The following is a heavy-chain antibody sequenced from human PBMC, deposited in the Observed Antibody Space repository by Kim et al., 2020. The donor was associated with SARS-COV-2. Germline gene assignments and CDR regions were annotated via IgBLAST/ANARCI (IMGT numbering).Heavy chain of an antibody. D-gene: IGHD3-10*01. Sequence: ASVKVSCKASGYTFTGYYMHWVRQAPGQGLEWMGWINPNSGGTNYAQKFQGWVTMTRDTFISTAYMELSRLRSADTAVSYCARDRTAYYYGSGSYLFDCW. CDR3: ARDRTAYYYGSGSYLFDC. CDR1: GYTFTGYY. V-gene: IGHV1-2*04. J-gene: IGHJ4*01. CDR2: INPNSGGT.